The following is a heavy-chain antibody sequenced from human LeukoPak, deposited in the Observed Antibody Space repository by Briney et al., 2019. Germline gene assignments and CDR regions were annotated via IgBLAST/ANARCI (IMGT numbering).Heavy chain of an antibody. CDR3: VSGGWPKPFDY. CDR2: IYSDDST. V-gene: IGHV3-66*01. Sequence: PGGSLRLSCAASGFTFSSYSMSWVRQAPGKGLEWVSLIYSDDSTYFADSVKGRFTISRDNSKNMLYLQMNRLRAEDTAVYYCVSGGWPKPFDYWGQGTLVTVSS. CDR1: GFTFSSYS. D-gene: IGHD6-19*01. J-gene: IGHJ4*02.